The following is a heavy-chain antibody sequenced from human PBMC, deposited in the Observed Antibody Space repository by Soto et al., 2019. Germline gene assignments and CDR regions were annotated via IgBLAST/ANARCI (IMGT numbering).Heavy chain of an antibody. CDR2: IYYSGST. CDR3: ARAYGGFDNGLDV. J-gene: IGHJ6*02. CDR1: GGSISSGDYC. Sequence: SETLSLTCTVSGGSISSGDYCWSWIRQPPGKGLEWIGYIYYSGSTYYNPSLKSRVTISVDMSKNQFSLKLSSVIAADTAVYYCARAYGGFDNGLDVWGQGTAVTVSS. D-gene: IGHD5-12*01. V-gene: IGHV4-30-4*02.